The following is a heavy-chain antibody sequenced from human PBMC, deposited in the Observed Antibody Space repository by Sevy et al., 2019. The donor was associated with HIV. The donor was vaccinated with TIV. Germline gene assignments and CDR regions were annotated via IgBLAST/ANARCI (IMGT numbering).Heavy chain of an antibody. J-gene: IGHJ4*02. Sequence: GGSLRLSCAASGFTFSSYAMIWIRQAPGKGLEWVSGITDSGGSTYYADSVKGRFTISRDNSKNMLYLQMNSLRAEDTAVYYCAKDRLAVAATVGDWGQGTLVTVSS. CDR3: AKDRLAVAATVGD. D-gene: IGHD6-19*01. V-gene: IGHV3-23*01. CDR2: ITDSGGST. CDR1: GFTFSSYA.